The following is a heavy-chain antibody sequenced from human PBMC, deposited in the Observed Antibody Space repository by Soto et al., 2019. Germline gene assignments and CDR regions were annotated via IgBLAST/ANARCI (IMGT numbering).Heavy chain of an antibody. CDR2: IYHSGST. Sequence: QLQLQESGSGLVKPSQTLSLTCAVSGGSISSGGYSWSWIRQPPGKGLEWIGYIYHSGSTYYNPPLKSRVTISVDRSKNQFSLKLSSVTAADTAVYYCARGVAVVVTAYFDYWGQGTLVTVSS. D-gene: IGHD2-21*02. CDR1: GGSISSGGYS. J-gene: IGHJ4*02. V-gene: IGHV4-30-2*01. CDR3: ARGVAVVVTAYFDY.